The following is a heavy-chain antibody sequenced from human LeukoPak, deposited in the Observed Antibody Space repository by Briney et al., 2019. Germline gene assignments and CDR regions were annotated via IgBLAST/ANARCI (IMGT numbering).Heavy chain of an antibody. V-gene: IGHV3-53*01. CDR2: IYSGGST. CDR1: GFTVSSNY. CDR3: ARDSDSSGYSMS. J-gene: IGHJ5*02. Sequence: PGGSLRLSCAASGFTVSSNYMSWVRQAPGKGLEWVSVIYSGGSTYYADSVKGRFTISRDNSKNTLYLQMNSQRAEDTAVYYCARDSDSSGYSMSWGQGTLVTVSS. D-gene: IGHD3-22*01.